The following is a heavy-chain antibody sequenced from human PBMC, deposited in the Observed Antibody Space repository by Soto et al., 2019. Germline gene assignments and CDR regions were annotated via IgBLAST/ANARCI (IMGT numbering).Heavy chain of an antibody. J-gene: IGHJ4*02. CDR1: GFTFDDYA. CDR2: MSWNSGTI. D-gene: IGHD6-19*01. V-gene: IGHV3-9*01. Sequence: EVQLVESGGGLVQPGRSLRLSCAASGFTFDDYAMHWVRQAPGQGLEWVSGMSWNSGTIAYADSVKGRFTVSRDNAKNSLYLQMNSLRADDTAVYYCAKDIRRCFSSGWGDWGQGALVTVSS. CDR3: AKDIRRCFSSGWGD.